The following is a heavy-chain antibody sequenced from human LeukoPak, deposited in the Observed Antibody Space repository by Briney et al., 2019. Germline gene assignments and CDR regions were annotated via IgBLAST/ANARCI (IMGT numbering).Heavy chain of an antibody. CDR1: GFTFSGYS. V-gene: IGHV3-21*01. Sequence: PGGSLRPSCAASGFTFSGYSMNWVRQAPGKGLEWVSSISSNSNYIYYADSVKGRFTISRDNAKNSLYLQMNSLRVEDTAVYYCARDLTGGGNTVAPVWGQGTLVTVSS. CDR2: ISSNSNYI. D-gene: IGHD5-12*01. J-gene: IGHJ4*02. CDR3: ARDLTGGGNTVAPV.